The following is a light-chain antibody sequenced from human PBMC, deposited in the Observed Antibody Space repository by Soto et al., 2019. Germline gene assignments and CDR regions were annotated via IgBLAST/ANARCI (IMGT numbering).Light chain of an antibody. J-gene: IGKJ5*01. CDR1: QSISSY. V-gene: IGKV1-39*01. Sequence: DIQMTQSPSSLSASVGDRVTITCRASQSISSYLNWYQQKPGKAPKLMXYAASSLQSGVPSRFSGSGSGTDLTLTISSLQPEDFANYYCQQSYSTPPITFGQGTRLEIK. CDR2: AAS. CDR3: QQSYSTPPIT.